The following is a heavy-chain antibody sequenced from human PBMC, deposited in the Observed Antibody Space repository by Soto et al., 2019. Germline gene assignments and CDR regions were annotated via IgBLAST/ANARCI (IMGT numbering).Heavy chain of an antibody. CDR2: MYYSGST. J-gene: IGHJ4*02. V-gene: IGHV4-59*01. D-gene: IGHD6-19*01. Sequence: SETLSLTCSVSSGSISGYYWSWIRQPPGEGLEWIAYMYYSGSTNSNPSLKSRVTISVDTSKNHFSLRLRSVTAADTAVYYCARHSTVAGGFDYWGQGTMVTVSS. CDR1: SGSISGYY. CDR3: ARHSTVAGGFDY.